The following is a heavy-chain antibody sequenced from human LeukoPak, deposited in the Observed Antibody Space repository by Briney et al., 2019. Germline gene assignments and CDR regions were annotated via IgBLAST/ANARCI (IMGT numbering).Heavy chain of an antibody. CDR1: GFTFSSYA. D-gene: IGHD4-23*01. CDR2: ISYDGSNK. J-gene: IGHJ5*02. V-gene: IGHV3-30-3*01. CDR3: AREVYGGNRGGNWFDP. Sequence: QPGRSLRLSCAASGFTFSSYAMHWVRQAPGKGLEWVAVISYDGSNKYYADSVKGRFTISRDNSKNTLYQQMNSLRAEDTAVYYCAREVYGGNRGGNWFDPWGQGTLVTASS.